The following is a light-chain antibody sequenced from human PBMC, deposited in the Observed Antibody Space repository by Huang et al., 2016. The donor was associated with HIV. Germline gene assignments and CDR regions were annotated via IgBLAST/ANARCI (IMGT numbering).Light chain of an antibody. CDR1: QDISNY. Sequence: DIQMIQSPSSLAASVGDRVTITCQASQDISNYLNWYQQKPGKAPKLRIYDASNLETGVASRFSGSGSGTDFTFTISSLQPEDIATYYCQQYDNVPRFTFGPGTKVDIK. V-gene: IGKV1-33*01. J-gene: IGKJ3*01. CDR3: QQYDNVPRFT. CDR2: DAS.